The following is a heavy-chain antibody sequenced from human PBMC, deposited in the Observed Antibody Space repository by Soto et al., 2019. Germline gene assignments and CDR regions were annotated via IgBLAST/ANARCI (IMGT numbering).Heavy chain of an antibody. J-gene: IGHJ4*02. CDR3: ARGSLMGDTVAGPFDY. D-gene: IGHD6-19*01. Sequence: GGSLRLSCAASGFTFSSYDMHWVRQATGKGLEWVSAIGTAGDTYYPGSVKGRFTISRENAKNSLYLQMNSLRAGDTAAYYCARGSLMGDTVAGPFDYWGQGTLVTVSS. V-gene: IGHV3-13*01. CDR2: IGTAGDT. CDR1: GFTFSSYD.